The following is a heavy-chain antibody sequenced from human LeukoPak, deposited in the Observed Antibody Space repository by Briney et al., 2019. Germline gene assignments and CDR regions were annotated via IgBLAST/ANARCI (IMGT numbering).Heavy chain of an antibody. D-gene: IGHD4-11*01. V-gene: IGHV4-34*01. Sequence: SETLSLTCAVYGGSFSGYYWSWIRQPPGKGLEWIGEINHSGSTNYNPSLKSRVTISVDTSKNQFSLKLSSVTAVDTAVYYCARGRNYVRWFDPWGQGTLVTVSS. J-gene: IGHJ5*02. CDR1: GGSFSGYY. CDR2: INHSGST. CDR3: ARGRNYVRWFDP.